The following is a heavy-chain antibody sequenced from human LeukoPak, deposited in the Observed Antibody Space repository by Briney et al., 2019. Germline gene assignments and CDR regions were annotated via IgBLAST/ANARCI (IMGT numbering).Heavy chain of an antibody. CDR3: ARATTYYYDSSVGY. CDR2: ISSSGSTI. D-gene: IGHD3-22*01. J-gene: IGHJ4*02. CDR1: GVTFSDNY. Sequence: GGSLRISCAASGVTFSDNYMSWIRQAPGKGLEWVSYISSSGSTIYYADSVKGRFTISSDNAKNSLYLQMNSLQAEETAVYYCARATTYYYDSSVGYWGQGTLVTVSS. V-gene: IGHV3-11*04.